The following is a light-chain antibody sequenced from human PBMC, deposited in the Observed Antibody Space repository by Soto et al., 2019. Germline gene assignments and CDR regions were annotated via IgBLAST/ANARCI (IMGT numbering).Light chain of an antibody. CDR3: QQYGTLALT. CDR2: GTS. CDR1: QSVSSSY. Sequence: IVLTQSPGTLSLSPGARATLSCRASQSVSSSYLVWYQQRPGKPPSLRIYGTSTRAAGILYRFRGSGSGTDFRRTIYRLQPEDSAVYCCQQYGTLALTFGGGPKVEIK. V-gene: IGKV3-20*01. J-gene: IGKJ4*01.